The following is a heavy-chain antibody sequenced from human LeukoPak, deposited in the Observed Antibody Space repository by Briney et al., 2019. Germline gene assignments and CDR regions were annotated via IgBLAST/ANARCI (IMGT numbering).Heavy chain of an antibody. J-gene: IGHJ4*02. V-gene: IGHV3-23*01. CDR1: GFTFSSYA. CDR2: ISGSGGST. Sequence: GGSLRLSCAASGFTFSSYAMSWVRQAPGKGLEWVSAISGSGGSTYYADSVKGRFTISRDNSKNTLYLQMNSLRAEDTAVYYCVRRGDASSGWGDHDFWGQGALVTVSS. D-gene: IGHD6-19*01. CDR3: VRRGDASSGWGDHDF.